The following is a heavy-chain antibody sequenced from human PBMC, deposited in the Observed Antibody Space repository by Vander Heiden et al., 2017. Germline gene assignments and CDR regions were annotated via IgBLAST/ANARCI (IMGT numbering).Heavy chain of an antibody. J-gene: IGHJ5*02. CDR3: ANPGSVWFDP. CDR1: GFPLSSYA. Sequence: EVQLLESGGGLVQHGGSLRPSCAAPGFPLSSYAMRWRRQAPGKGLEWVSAISGSGGRTYYADSVKGRFTISRDNSKNTLYRKMNSLRAEDTAVYYCANPGSVWFDPWGQGTLVTVSS. D-gene: IGHD3-10*01. CDR2: ISGSGGRT. V-gene: IGHV3-23*01.